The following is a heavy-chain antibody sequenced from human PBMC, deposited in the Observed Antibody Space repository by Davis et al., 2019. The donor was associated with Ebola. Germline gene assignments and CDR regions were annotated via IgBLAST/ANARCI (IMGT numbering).Heavy chain of an antibody. V-gene: IGHV3-21*01. CDR2: ISSSSSYI. CDR3: ARAPLVVVAAIRTYYFDY. J-gene: IGHJ4*02. CDR1: GFTFSSYS. D-gene: IGHD2-15*01. Sequence: GESLKISCAASGFTFSSYSMNWVRQAPGKGLEWVSSISSSSSYIYYADSVKGRFTISRDNAKNSLYLQMNSLRAEDTAVYYCARAPLVVVAAIRTYYFDYWGQGTLVTVSS.